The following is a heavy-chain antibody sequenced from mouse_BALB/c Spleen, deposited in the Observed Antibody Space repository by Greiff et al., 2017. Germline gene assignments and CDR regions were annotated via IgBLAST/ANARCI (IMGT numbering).Heavy chain of an antibody. D-gene: IGHD1-1*01. CDR2: IYPYNGGT. CDR1: GYTFTDYN. CDR3: ARLGTTVVAPVAY. V-gene: IGHV1S29*02. J-gene: IGHJ3*01. Sequence: EVQLQQSGPELVKPGASVKISCKASGYTFTDYNMHWVKQSHGKSLVWIGYIYPYNGGTGYNQKFKSKATLTVDNSSSTAYMELRSLTSEDSAVYYCARLGTTVVAPVAYWGQGTLVTVSA.